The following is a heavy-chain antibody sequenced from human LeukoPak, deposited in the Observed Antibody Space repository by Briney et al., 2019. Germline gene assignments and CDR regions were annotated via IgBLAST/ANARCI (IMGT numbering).Heavy chain of an antibody. CDR3: ARDRGPYYYDSSGSYYFDY. Sequence: GGSLRLSCAASGFTFNSYSMNWVRQAPGKGLEWISYISSSSSTVYYADSVRGRFTISRDNAKNSLYLQMNTLRAEDTAVYYCARDRGPYYYDSSGSYYFDYWGQGTLVTVSS. CDR1: GFTFNSYS. CDR2: ISSSSSTV. V-gene: IGHV3-48*04. D-gene: IGHD3-22*01. J-gene: IGHJ4*02.